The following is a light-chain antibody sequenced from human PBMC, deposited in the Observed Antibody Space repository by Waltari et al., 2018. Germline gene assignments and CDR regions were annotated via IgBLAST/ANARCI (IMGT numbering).Light chain of an antibody. CDR2: QDN. CDR3: QSWATDNII. Sequence: ELTQPHTVSVSPGQTAPISCSGETLANNYASWYQQRPGQSPLLIIYQDNRRPSEIPDRFSGSGSGNTATLTIRGAQVQDEADYYCQSWATDNIIFGGPTKLTVL. J-gene: IGLJ2*01. V-gene: IGLV3-1*01. CDR1: TLANNY.